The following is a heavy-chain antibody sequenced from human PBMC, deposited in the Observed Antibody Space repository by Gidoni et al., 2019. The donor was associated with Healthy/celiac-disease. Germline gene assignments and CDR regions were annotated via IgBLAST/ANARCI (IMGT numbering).Heavy chain of an antibody. J-gene: IGHJ4*02. Sequence: QLQLQESGSGLVKPSQTLSLTCAVSGGSISSGGYSRSWIRQPPGKGLEWIGYIYHSGSTYYNPSLKSRVTISVDRSKNQFSLKLSSVTAADTAVYYCASHRGYSGYDYVVAFWGQGTLVTVSS. CDR2: IYHSGST. V-gene: IGHV4-30-2*01. CDR1: GGSISSGGYS. D-gene: IGHD5-12*01. CDR3: ASHRGYSGYDYVVAF.